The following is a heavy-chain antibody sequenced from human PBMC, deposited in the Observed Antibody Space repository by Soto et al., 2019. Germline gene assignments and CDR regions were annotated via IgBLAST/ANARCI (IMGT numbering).Heavy chain of an antibody. CDR2: IKTNTEGGTT. J-gene: IGHJ6*02. CDR1: GLTISNAW. D-gene: IGHD2-15*01. Sequence: PGGSLRLSCAASGLTISNAWMNWVRQAPGKGLEWVGRIKTNTEGGTTDYAAAVEGRFTVSRDDSKNTLYLQMNSLKTEDTAVYYCTTGSVEGVWGQGTMVTVSS. CDR3: TTGSVEGV. V-gene: IGHV3-15*07.